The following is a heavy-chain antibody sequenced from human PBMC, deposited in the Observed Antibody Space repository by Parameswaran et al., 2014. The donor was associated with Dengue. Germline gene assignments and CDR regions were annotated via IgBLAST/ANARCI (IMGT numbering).Heavy chain of an antibody. V-gene: IGHV1-46*01. CDR2: INPSGGST. Sequence: WVRQAPGQGLEWLGTINPSGGSTSYTQIFQGRLTMTRDTSTSTVYMELSSLRSEDTAVYYCARDQGVKSSENYDFWSGPKNYFDFWGQGTLVTVSS. D-gene: IGHD3-3*01. CDR3: ARDQGVKSSENYDFWSGPKNYFDF. J-gene: IGHJ4*02.